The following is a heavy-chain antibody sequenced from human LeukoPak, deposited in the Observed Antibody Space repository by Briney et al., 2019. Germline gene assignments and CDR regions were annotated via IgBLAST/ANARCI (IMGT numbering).Heavy chain of an antibody. CDR3: ARDTLLWFGEAFDY. CDR1: GYTFTSYG. CDR2: ISAYNGNT. Sequence: ASVKVSCKGSGYTFTSYGISWVRQAPGQGLEWMGWISAYNGNTNYAQKLQGRVTMTTDTSTSTAYMELRSLRSDDTAVYYCARDTLLWFGEAFDYWGQGTLVTVSS. D-gene: IGHD3-10*01. V-gene: IGHV1-18*01. J-gene: IGHJ4*02.